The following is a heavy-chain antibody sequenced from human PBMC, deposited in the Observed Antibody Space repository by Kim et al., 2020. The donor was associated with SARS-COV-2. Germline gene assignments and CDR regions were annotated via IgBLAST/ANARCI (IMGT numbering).Heavy chain of an antibody. D-gene: IGHD3-3*01. J-gene: IGHJ6*02. CDR3: ARVHYDFWSGSNYYGMDV. V-gene: IGHV3-72*01. CDR1: GFTFSDHY. CDR2: TRNKANSYTT. Sequence: GGSLRLSCAASGFTFSDHYMDWVRQAPGKGLEWVGRTRNKANSYTTEYAASVKGRFTISRDDSKNSLYLQMNSLKTEDTAVYYCARVHYDFWSGSNYYGMDVWGQGTTVTVSS.